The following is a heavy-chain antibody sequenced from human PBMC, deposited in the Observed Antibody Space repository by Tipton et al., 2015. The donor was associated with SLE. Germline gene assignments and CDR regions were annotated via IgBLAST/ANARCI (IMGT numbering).Heavy chain of an antibody. CDR3: AKDRPYY. V-gene: IGHV3-53*01. J-gene: IGHJ4*02. CDR2: IYSGGST. Sequence: GSLRLSCEASGFIVTGNYMTWVRQAPGKGLEWVSVIYSGGSTYYADSVKGRFTISRDNSKNTLYLQMNSLRVEDTAVYYCAKDRPYYWGQGTLVTVSS. CDR1: GFIVTGNY.